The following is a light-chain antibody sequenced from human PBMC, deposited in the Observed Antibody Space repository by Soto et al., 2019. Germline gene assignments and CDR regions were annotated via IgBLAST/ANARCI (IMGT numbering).Light chain of an antibody. V-gene: IGLV1-40*01. Sequence: QSVLTQPPSVSGAPGQRVTISCTGSSSNIGARYDVHWYQQLPGTAPKLLIYGNSNRPSGVPDRFSGSKPGTSASLAITGLQAEDEADYYCQSYDSSLSGSRVFGTGTKVTVL. J-gene: IGLJ1*01. CDR3: QSYDSSLSGSRV. CDR2: GNS. CDR1: SSNIGARYD.